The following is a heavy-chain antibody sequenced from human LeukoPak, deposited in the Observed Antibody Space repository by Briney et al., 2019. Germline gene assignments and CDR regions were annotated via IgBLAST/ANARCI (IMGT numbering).Heavy chain of an antibody. Sequence: GRSLRLSCAASGFTFSSYAMHWVRQAPGKGLEWVAIISYDGSNKYYADSVKGRFTISRDNSKNTLYLQMNSLRAEDTAVYYCARGYSSSPWFAFDLWGQGTMVTVSS. CDR1: GFTFSSYA. J-gene: IGHJ3*01. CDR2: ISYDGSNK. D-gene: IGHD2-2*01. V-gene: IGHV3-30*04. CDR3: ARGYSSSPWFAFDL.